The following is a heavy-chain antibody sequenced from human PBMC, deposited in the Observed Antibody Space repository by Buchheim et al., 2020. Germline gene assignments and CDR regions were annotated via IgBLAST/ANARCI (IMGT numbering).Heavy chain of an antibody. CDR2: ISYDGSNK. CDR1: GFTFSSYG. J-gene: IGHJ6*02. D-gene: IGHD2-15*01. CDR3: AKDKRTDYCSGGSCYSAVSGMDV. Sequence: QVQLVESGGGVVQPGRSLRHSCAASGFTFSSYGMHWVRQAPGKGLEWVAVISYDGSNKYYAASVKGRFTISSDNSKHTLYLQMNSLRAEDTAVYYCAKDKRTDYCSGGSCYSAVSGMDVWGQGTT. V-gene: IGHV3-30*18.